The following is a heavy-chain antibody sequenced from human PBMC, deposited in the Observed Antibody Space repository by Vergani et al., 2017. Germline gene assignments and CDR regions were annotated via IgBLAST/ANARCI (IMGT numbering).Heavy chain of an antibody. J-gene: IGHJ6*02. CDR1: GFTFSSYS. V-gene: IGHV3-48*02. Sequence: EVQLVEAGGGLVQPGGSLRLSCAASGFTFSSYSMNWVRQAPGKGLEWVSYISSSSSTIYYADSVKGRFTISRDNAKNSLYLQMNSLRDEDTAVYYCARHPVGAMYKYGMDVWGQGTTVTVSS. CDR2: ISSSSSTI. D-gene: IGHD1-26*01. CDR3: ARHPVGAMYKYGMDV.